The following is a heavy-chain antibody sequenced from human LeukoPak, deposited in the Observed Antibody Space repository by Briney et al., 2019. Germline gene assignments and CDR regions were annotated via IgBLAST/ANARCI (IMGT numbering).Heavy chain of an antibody. V-gene: IGHV1-2*02. J-gene: IGHJ4*02. CDR2: VNPNDGDT. CDR1: GYTFTDHY. CDR3: ARANFLYCSSSTCLFDY. D-gene: IGHD2-2*01. Sequence: ASVKVSCKASGYTFTDHYMHWVRQAPGQGFEWMGWVNPNDGDTNYAQKFQGRVTMTRDTSIGTAHMEVSRLRSDDTAVYYCARANFLYCSSSTCLFDYWGQGTLVTVSS.